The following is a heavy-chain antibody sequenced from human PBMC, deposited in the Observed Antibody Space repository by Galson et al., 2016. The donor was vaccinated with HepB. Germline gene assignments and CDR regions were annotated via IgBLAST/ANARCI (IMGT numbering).Heavy chain of an antibody. Sequence: SLRLSCADSGFTFSNYAMHWVRQAPGKGLEWVAVICYDGSSKYYIDSVKGRFTISRDNSKNTLNLQMSSLRAEDTAVYYCAKVATPNRNYENWFDSWGQGTLVTVSS. CDR3: AKVATPNRNYENWFDS. CDR2: ICYDGSSK. D-gene: IGHD4-11*01. CDR1: GFTFSNYA. J-gene: IGHJ5*01. V-gene: IGHV3-33*06.